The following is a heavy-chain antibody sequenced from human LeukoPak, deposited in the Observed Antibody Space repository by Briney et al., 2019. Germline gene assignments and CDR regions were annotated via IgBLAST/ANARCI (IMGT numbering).Heavy chain of an antibody. CDR1: GYTFTCYY. J-gene: IGHJ3*02. Sequence: ASLKVSCKVSGYTFTCYYIHWVRQAPGQGLEWMGWINPNSGGTNYAQKFQGRVTMTRHTSISTAYMELSSLRSDDTAVYYCARGSRPGVVNHDAFDIWGQGTMVTVSS. CDR3: ARGSRPGVVNHDAFDI. D-gene: IGHD3-3*01. V-gene: IGHV1-2*02. CDR2: INPNSGGT.